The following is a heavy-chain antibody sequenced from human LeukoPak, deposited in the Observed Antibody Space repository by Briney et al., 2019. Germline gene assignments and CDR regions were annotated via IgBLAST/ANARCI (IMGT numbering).Heavy chain of an antibody. CDR2: ITSSSTSM. CDR1: GFTFTTYS. J-gene: IGHJ4*02. CDR3: TRTYYDILTGYNPYFDY. Sequence: GGSLRLSCAASGFTFTTYSMNWVRQAPGKGLEWVSSITSSSTSMYYADSVKGRFTISRDNAKNSLYLQMISLRAEDTAVYYCTRTYYDILTGYNPYFDYWGQGTLVTVSS. D-gene: IGHD3-9*01. V-gene: IGHV3-21*01.